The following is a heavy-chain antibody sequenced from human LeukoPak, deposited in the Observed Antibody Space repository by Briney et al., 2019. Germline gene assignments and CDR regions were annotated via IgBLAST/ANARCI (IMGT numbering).Heavy chain of an antibody. Sequence: GGSLRLSCAASGFTVSSNYMSWVRQAPGKGLEWVSVIYSGGSTYYADSVKGRFTISRDNSKNTLYLQMNSLRAEDTAVYYCASPGSGGSSDYGMDVWGQGTTVTVSS. CDR2: IYSGGST. J-gene: IGHJ6*02. D-gene: IGHD2-15*01. V-gene: IGHV3-53*01. CDR3: ASPGSGGSSDYGMDV. CDR1: GFTVSSNY.